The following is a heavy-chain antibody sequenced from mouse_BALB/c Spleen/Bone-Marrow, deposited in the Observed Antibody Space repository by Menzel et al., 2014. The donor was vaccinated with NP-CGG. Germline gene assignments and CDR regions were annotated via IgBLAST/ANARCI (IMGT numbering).Heavy chain of an antibody. CDR1: GFTFSNYW. CDR3: TRPFAY. V-gene: IGHV6-6*02. CDR2: IRLKSNNYAT. J-gene: IGHJ3*01. Sequence: VQLKDSGGGLVQPGGSMKLSCVASGFTFSNYWMNWVRQSPEKGLEWVAEIRLKSNNYATHYAESVKGRFTISRDDSKSSVYLQMNNLRAEDTGIYYCTRPFAYWGQGTLVTVSA.